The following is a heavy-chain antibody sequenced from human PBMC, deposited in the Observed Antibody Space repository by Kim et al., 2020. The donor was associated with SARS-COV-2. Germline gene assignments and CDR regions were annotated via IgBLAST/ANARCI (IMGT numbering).Heavy chain of an antibody. V-gene: IGHV3-23*01. CDR3: AKGITMVRGAKGNIDY. J-gene: IGHJ4*02. CDR1: GFTFSSYA. D-gene: IGHD3-10*01. Sequence: GGSLRLSCAASGFTFSSYAMSWVRQAPGKGLEWVSAISGSGGSTYYADSVKGRFTISRDNSKNTLYLQMNSLRAEDTAVYYCAKGITMVRGAKGNIDYWGQGTLVTVSS. CDR2: ISGSGGST.